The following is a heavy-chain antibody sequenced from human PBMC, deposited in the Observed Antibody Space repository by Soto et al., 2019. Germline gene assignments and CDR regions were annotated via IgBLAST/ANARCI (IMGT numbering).Heavy chain of an antibody. CDR2: ISSDGDIT. CDR3: VKVSTFYDILTGYYSTNFFDP. CDR1: GFTFIEYS. V-gene: IGHV3-64D*06. J-gene: IGHJ5*02. Sequence: PGGSLRLSCSSSGFTFIEYSMHWVRQAPGKVLQYVSTISSDGDITYYADSVKGRFTISRDNSKNTLYLQMNSLRPEDTAVYYCVKVSTFYDILTGYYSTNFFDPWGQGTLVTVSS. D-gene: IGHD3-9*01.